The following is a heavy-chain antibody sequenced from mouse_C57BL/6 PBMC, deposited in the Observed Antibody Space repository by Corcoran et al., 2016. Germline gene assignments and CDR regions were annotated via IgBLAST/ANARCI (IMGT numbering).Heavy chain of an antibody. CDR3: ARGTDYGYAMDY. V-gene: IGHV1-26*01. CDR2: INPNNGGT. Sequence: EVQLQQSGPALVKPGASVKISCKASGYTFTDYYMNWVKQSHGKSLEWIGDINPNNGGTSYNQKFKGKATLTVDKSSSTAYMELRSLTSEDSAVYYCARGTDYGYAMDYWGQGTSVTVSS. D-gene: IGHD2-4*01. CDR1: GYTFTDYY. J-gene: IGHJ4*01.